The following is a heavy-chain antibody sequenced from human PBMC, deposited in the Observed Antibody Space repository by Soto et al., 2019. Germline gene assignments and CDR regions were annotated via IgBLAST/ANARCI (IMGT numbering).Heavy chain of an antibody. J-gene: IGHJ4*02. Sequence: ASVKVSCKASGYTFTSYGISWVRQAPGQGLEWMGWISAYNGNTNYAQKLQGRVTMTTDTSTSTAYMELRSLRSDDTAVYYCARDSPEYNWNYEFDYWGQGTLVTVSS. CDR2: ISAYNGNT. CDR1: GYTFTSYG. CDR3: ARDSPEYNWNYEFDY. V-gene: IGHV1-18*01. D-gene: IGHD1-7*01.